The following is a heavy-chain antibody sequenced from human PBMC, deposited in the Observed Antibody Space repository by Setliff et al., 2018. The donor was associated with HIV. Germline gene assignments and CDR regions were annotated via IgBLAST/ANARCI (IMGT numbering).Heavy chain of an antibody. J-gene: IGHJ4*02. CDR2: MNRDGSEK. CDR1: GFTFSSSW. D-gene: IGHD6-13*01. CDR3: TTTAEAGHFDY. V-gene: IGHV3-7*02. Sequence: GGSLRLSCAASGFTFSSSWMTWVRQAPGRGLEYVAGMNRDGSEKGYADSVKGRFSISRDNAKNSLYVQMNSLRVEDTAVYYCTTTAEAGHFDYWGQGTLVTVSS.